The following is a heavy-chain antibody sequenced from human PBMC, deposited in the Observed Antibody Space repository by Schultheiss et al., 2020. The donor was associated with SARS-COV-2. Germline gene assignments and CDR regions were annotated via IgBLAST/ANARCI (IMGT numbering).Heavy chain of an antibody. V-gene: IGHV4-39*01. CDR1: GGSISSSSYY. CDR3: RGYDYTGWFDP. J-gene: IGHJ5*02. CDR2: IYYSGST. Sequence: SETLSLTCTVSGGSISSSSYYWGCIRQPPGKGLEWIGSIYYSGSTYYNPSLKSPFTISVDTSKNPFSLKLSSVAAAATAVYYCRGYDYTGWFDPWGQGTLVTVSS. D-gene: IGHD3-10*01.